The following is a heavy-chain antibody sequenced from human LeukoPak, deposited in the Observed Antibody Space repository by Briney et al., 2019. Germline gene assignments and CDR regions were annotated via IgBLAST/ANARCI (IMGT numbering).Heavy chain of an antibody. CDR1: GGSISSGGYS. D-gene: IGHD2-15*01. V-gene: IGHV4-30-2*01. Sequence: SETLSLTCAVSGGSISSGGYSWSWIRQPPGKGLEWIGYIYHSGSTNYNPSLKSRVTISVDTSKNQFSLKLSSVTAADTAVYYCARDRPRCSGGSCYRGAVDYWGQGTLVTVSS. CDR2: IYHSGST. J-gene: IGHJ4*02. CDR3: ARDRPRCSGGSCYRGAVDY.